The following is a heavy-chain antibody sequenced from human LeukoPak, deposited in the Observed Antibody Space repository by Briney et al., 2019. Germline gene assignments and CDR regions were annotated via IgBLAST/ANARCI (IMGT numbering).Heavy chain of an antibody. CDR3: ARAIVGVTPVFDY. CDR2: RT. V-gene: IGHV4-38-2*02. J-gene: IGHJ4*02. D-gene: IGHD1-26*01. CDR1: GYSISSGYY. Sequence: PSETLSLTCTVSGYSISSGYYWGWIRQPPGKGLEWIGSRTFYNPSLKSRVTISVDTSKNLTSVTAADTAVYYCARAIVGVTPVFDYWGQGTLVTVSS.